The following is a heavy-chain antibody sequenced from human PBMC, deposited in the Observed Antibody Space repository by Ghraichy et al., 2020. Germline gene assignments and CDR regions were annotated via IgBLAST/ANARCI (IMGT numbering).Heavy chain of an antibody. CDR2: INHSGST. J-gene: IGHJ5*02. CDR1: GGSFSGYY. V-gene: IGHV4-34*01. D-gene: IGHD6-6*01. Sequence: SKTLSLTCAVYGGSFSGYYWSWIRQPPGKGLEWIGEINHSGSTNYNPSLKSRVTISVDTSKNQFSLKLSSVTAADTAVYYCARARIAAPIRRRGWFDPWGQGTLVTVSS. CDR3: ARARIAAPIRRRGWFDP.